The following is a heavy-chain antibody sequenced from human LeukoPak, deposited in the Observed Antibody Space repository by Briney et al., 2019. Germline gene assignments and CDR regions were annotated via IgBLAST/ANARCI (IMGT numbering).Heavy chain of an antibody. CDR1: GFTFSSYA. J-gene: IGHJ3*02. D-gene: IGHD2-2*01. Sequence: PGGSLRLSCAASGFTFSSYAMSWVRQAPGKGLEWVSAISGSGGSTYYADSVKGRFTIPRDNSKNTLYLQMNSLRAEDTAVYYCAKRRTHIVVVPAAIGAFDIWGQGTMVTVSS. V-gene: IGHV3-23*01. CDR2: ISGSGGST. CDR3: AKRRTHIVVVPAAIGAFDI.